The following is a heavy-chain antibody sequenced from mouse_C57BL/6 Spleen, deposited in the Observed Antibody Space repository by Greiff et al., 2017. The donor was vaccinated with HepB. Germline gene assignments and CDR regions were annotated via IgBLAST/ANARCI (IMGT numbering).Heavy chain of an antibody. J-gene: IGHJ4*01. V-gene: IGHV5-17*01. CDR1: GFTFSDYG. D-gene: IGHD1-1*01. CDR2: ISSGSSTI. Sequence: EVQRVESGGGLVKPGGSLKLSCAASGFTFSDYGMHWVRQAPEKGLEWVAYISSGSSTIYYADTVKGRFTISRDNAKNTLFLQMTSLRSEDTAMYYCARPGITTVVARAMDYWGQGTSVTVSS. CDR3: ARPGITTVVARAMDY.